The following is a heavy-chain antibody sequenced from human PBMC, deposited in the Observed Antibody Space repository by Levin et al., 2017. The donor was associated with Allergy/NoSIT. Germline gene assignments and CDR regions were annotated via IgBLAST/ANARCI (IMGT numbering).Heavy chain of an antibody. CDR2: ISSSSSYT. J-gene: IGHJ4*02. Sequence: GGSLRLSCAASGFTFSDYYMSWIRQAPGKGLEWVSYISSSSSYTNYADSVKGRFTISRDNAKNSLYLQMNSLRAEDTAVYYCARVGGLGRAFDYWGQGTLVTVSS. D-gene: IGHD3-10*01. CDR3: ARVGGLGRAFDY. V-gene: IGHV3-11*05. CDR1: GFTFSDYY.